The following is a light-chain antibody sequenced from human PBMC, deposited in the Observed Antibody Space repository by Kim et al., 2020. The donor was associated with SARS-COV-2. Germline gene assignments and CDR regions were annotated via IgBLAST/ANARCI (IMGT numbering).Light chain of an antibody. CDR1: QSVSHN. CDR2: GAS. Sequence: EIVMTQSPATLSVSPGERATLSCRASQSVSHNLAWYQQKPGQAPRLLIHGASTRATGIPGRFSGSGSGTEFTLTISSLQSEDFAVYYCQHYNNWPSLTFGGGTKVEIK. V-gene: IGKV3-15*01. CDR3: QHYNNWPSLT. J-gene: IGKJ4*01.